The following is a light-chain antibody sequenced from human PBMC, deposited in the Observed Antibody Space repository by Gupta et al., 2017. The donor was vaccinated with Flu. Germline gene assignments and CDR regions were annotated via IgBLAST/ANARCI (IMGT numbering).Light chain of an antibody. CDR1: QDISNY. V-gene: IGKV1-33*01. CDR3: QQYDSPPKT. CDR2: DAS. Sequence: FQMTQTPSSLSASGGSKAIITGQASQDISNYLNWYQQKPGQAPRLLIFDASSLATGIPSRFSGSGSGTEFTFTISSLEPEDIATYYCQQYDSPPKTFGQGTREEVK. J-gene: IGKJ5*01.